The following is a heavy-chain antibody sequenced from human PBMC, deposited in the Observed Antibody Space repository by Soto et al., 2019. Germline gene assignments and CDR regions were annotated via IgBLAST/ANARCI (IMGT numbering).Heavy chain of an antibody. D-gene: IGHD6-19*01. Sequence: ETLSLTCTVSGGSISSYYWSWIRQPPGKGLEWIGYIYYSGSTNYNPSLKSRVTISVDTSKNQFSLKLSSVTAADTAVYYCARQVPPWGSGWLNWFDPWGQGTLVTVSS. CDR2: IYYSGST. CDR3: ARQVPPWGSGWLNWFDP. CDR1: GGSISSYY. V-gene: IGHV4-59*01. J-gene: IGHJ5*02.